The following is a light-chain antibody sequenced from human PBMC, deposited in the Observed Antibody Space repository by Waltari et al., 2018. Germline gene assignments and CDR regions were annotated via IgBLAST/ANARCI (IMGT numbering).Light chain of an antibody. CDR3: QQYNSYPFT. CDR2: ATS. V-gene: IGKV1-16*02. Sequence: DIQMTQSPFSLSASVGDRVTIPCRASQGISKSLAWFQQKPGKAPKSLIYATSNLQSGVPSKFSGSGSGTAFTLTISSLQPEDFATYYCQQYNSYPFTFGGGTKVEIK. CDR1: QGISKS. J-gene: IGKJ4*01.